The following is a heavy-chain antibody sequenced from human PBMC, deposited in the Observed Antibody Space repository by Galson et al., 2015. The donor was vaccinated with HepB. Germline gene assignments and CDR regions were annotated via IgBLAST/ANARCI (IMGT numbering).Heavy chain of an antibody. Sequence: SVKVSCKASGGTFSSYAISWVRQAPGQGLEWMGGIIPIFGIANYAQKFQGRVTITADESTSTAYMELSSLRSEDTAVYYCARVRYYDFWSGYYTAPIRHYYYYGMDVWGQGTTVTVSS. CDR3: ARVRYYDFWSGYYTAPIRHYYYYGMDV. J-gene: IGHJ6*02. CDR1: GGTFSSYA. CDR2: IIPIFGIA. V-gene: IGHV1-69*13. D-gene: IGHD3-3*01.